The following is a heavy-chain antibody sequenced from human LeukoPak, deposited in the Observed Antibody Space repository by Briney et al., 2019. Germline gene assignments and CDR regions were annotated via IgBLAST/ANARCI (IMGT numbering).Heavy chain of an antibody. CDR2: IYYSGST. CDR3: ARRSIAAAATLDY. D-gene: IGHD6-13*01. J-gene: IGHJ4*02. V-gene: IGHV4-59*08. CDR1: GGSISSYY. Sequence: PSETLSLTCTVSGGSISSYYWSWIRQPPGKGLEWIGYIYYSGSTNYNPSLKSRVTISVDTSKNQFSLKLSSVTAADTPVYFCARRSIAAAATLDYWGQGILVTVSS.